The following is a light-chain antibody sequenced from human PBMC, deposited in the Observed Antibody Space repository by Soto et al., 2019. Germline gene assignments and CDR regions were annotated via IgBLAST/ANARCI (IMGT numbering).Light chain of an antibody. V-gene: IGKV1-5*03. CDR2: KAS. CDR1: QTISSW. CDR3: QQYYTYWM. Sequence: DIQMTQSPSTLSGSVGDRATITCRASQTISSWLAWYQQKPGKAPNLLIYKASTLKSGVPSRFSGSGSGTDFTLTISSLQPDDFATYYCQQYYTYWMFGQGTKVDI. J-gene: IGKJ1*01.